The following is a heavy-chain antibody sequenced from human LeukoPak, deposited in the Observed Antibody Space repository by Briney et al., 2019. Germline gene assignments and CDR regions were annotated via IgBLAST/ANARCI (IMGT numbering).Heavy chain of an antibody. V-gene: IGHV4-4*07. CDR2: IYSSGDT. CDR1: GASISNHY. Sequence: KPSETLSLTCTVSGASISNHYWSWIRQPAGKALEWIGRIYSSGDTDYNPSLKGRVTISLDTSKNQFSLRLSSVTAADTAVYYCARGARIFDFWGPGILVTVSS. CDR3: ARGARIFDF. J-gene: IGHJ4*02. D-gene: IGHD2/OR15-2a*01.